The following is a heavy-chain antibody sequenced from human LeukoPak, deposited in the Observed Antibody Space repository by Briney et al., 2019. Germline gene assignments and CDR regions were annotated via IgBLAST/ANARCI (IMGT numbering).Heavy chain of an antibody. Sequence: GASVKVSCKASGGTFSSYAISWVRQAPGQGLEWMGGIIPIFGTANYAQKFQGRVTITADESTSTAYMELSSLRSEDTAVYYCALGYNSGWYMVDYWGQGTLVTVSS. D-gene: IGHD6-19*01. CDR3: ALGYNSGWYMVDY. V-gene: IGHV1-69*13. CDR1: GGTFSSYA. CDR2: IIPIFGTA. J-gene: IGHJ4*02.